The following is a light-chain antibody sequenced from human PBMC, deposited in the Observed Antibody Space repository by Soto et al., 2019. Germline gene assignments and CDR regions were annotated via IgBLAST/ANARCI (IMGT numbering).Light chain of an antibody. CDR1: LSISSSY. CDR3: QQYGSSPPWT. V-gene: IGKV3-20*01. CDR2: GAS. Sequence: EIVLTQSPGTLSLSPGERATLSCRASLSISSSYLAWYQQKPGQAPRLLIYGASYRASGIPDRFSGSGSGTDFTLTISRLEPEDFAVYYCQQYGSSPPWTFGQGTKVDIK. J-gene: IGKJ1*01.